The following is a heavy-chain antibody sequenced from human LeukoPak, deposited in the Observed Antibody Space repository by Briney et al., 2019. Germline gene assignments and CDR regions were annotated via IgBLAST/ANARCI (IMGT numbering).Heavy chain of an antibody. CDR1: GLAFNMFA. V-gene: IGHV3-23*01. CDR2: LSRGGSTT. J-gene: IGHJ4*02. CDR3: AREQRIRHCSEGVCTEGYYFDY. Sequence: GGSLRLSCAGTGLAFNMFAIDWVRQAPGRGLEWVSGLSRGGSTTNYADSVKGRFTISRDTSQSSVLLQMHSLRPEDTAVYYCAREQRIRHCSEGVCTEGYYFDYWGQGTPVTVSS. D-gene: IGHD2-15*01.